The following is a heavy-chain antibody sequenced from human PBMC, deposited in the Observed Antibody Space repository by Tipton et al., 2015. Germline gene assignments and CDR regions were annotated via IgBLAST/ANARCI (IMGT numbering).Heavy chain of an antibody. D-gene: IGHD3-9*01. J-gene: IGHJ4*02. V-gene: IGHV4-39*01. CDR3: ARHRSATSDLDL. CDR1: GGSSSNYY. CDR2: IFYRGNT. Sequence: TLSLTCTLSGGSSSNYYWGWIRQPPGKGLEWIGSIFYRGNTYYNTSLHSRVIISVDTSKTQFSLELSSVTAADTAVYYCARHRSATSDLDLWGQGTLVTVSS.